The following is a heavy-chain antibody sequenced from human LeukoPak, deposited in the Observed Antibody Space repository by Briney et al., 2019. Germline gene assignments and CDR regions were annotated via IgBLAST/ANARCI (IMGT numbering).Heavy chain of an antibody. CDR1: GYSISSGYY. CDR2: IYHSGST. CDR3: ARRRKVVRAGFDY. J-gene: IGHJ4*02. D-gene: IGHD2-21*01. V-gene: IGHV4-38-2*02. Sequence: SETLSLTCTVSGYSISSGYYWGWIRQPPGKGLEWIGSIYHSGSTYYNPSLKSRVTMSVDTSKDQFSLKLMSVTAADTGVYYCARRRKVVRAGFDYWGQGTRVIVSS.